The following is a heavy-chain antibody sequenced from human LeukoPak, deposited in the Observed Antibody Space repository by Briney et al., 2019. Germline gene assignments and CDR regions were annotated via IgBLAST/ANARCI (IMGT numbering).Heavy chain of an antibody. CDR1: GDSVSSNSAA. J-gene: IGHJ3*02. V-gene: IGHV6-1*01. D-gene: IGHD4-11*01. CDR3: ARGSVTRRAFDI. Sequence: SQTLSLTCAISGDSVSSNSAAWNWIRQSPPRGLGWLGRTYYRSKWYNDYAVSVKSRITINPDTSKNQFSLQLNSVTPEDTAVYYCARGSVTRRAFDIWGQGTMVTVSS. CDR2: TYYRSKWYN.